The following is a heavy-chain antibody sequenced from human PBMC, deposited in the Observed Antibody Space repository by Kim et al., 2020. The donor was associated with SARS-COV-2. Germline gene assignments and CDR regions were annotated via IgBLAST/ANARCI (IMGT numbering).Heavy chain of an antibody. J-gene: IGHJ4*02. CDR3: ARAQYYYGSGSSE. Sequence: YAQKFQGRVTITADKSTSTAYMERSSLRSEDTAVYYCARAQYYYGSGSSEWGQGTLVTVSS. V-gene: IGHV1-69*04. D-gene: IGHD3-10*01.